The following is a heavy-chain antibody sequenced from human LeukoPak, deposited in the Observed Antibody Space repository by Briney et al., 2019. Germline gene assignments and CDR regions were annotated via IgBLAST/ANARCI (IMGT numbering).Heavy chain of an antibody. CDR2: ISTYSGNT. CDR3: ARGYCRSTSCHEPPLYGMDV. V-gene: IGHV1-18*04. D-gene: IGHD2-2*01. J-gene: IGHJ6*02. Sequence: ASIKVSCKASGYTFTNYGFSWVRQAPGQGLEWMGWISTYSGNTNYAQQLQGRVTMTSDTSTSTVYMELRSLRSDDTAVYYCARGYCRSTSCHEPPLYGMDVWGQGTLVTVSS. CDR1: GYTFTNYG.